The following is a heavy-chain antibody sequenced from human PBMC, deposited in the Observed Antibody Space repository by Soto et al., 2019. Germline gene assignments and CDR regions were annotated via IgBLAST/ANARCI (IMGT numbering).Heavy chain of an antibody. CDR2: ISDDGAGT. V-gene: IGHV3-74*01. D-gene: IGHD2-2*01. CDR3: TRGPRPSSVGTGAV. J-gene: IGHJ4*02. Sequence: TGGSLRLTCVASGFVFEVYWMHWVRQVPGKGLEWVSRISDDGAGTDYADSVRGRFTISRDNANNALHLQMNALRGEDTAVYFCTRGPRPSSVGTGAVWGRGALVTVSS. CDR1: GFVFEVYW.